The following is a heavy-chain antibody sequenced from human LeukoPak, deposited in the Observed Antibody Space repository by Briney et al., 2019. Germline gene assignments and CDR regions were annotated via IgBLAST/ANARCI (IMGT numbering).Heavy chain of an antibody. Sequence: GASVKVSRKASGCTFTSYCMHWVRQPPGQGLEWMGIINPSGGSTSYAQKFQGRVNMTRDTSTSTVYMELSSLRSEDTAVYYCARDRGSGLVVVGLDYWGQGTLVTVSS. V-gene: IGHV1-46*01. CDR2: INPSGGST. D-gene: IGHD2-15*01. CDR1: GCTFTSYC. CDR3: ARDRGSGLVVVGLDY. J-gene: IGHJ4*02.